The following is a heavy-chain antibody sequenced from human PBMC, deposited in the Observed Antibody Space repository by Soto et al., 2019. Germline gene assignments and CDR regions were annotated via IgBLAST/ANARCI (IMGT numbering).Heavy chain of an antibody. D-gene: IGHD6-19*01. V-gene: IGHV3-30*04. CDR1: GFTFSSYA. Sequence: QVQLVESGGGVVQPGRSLRLSCAASGFTFSSYAMHWVRQAPGKGLEWVAVISDDGSNKYYADSVKGRFTFSKDNSRNTLYLQMNSLRPEDTAVYYCAGDGSSGWGDAFDIWGQGTMVTVSS. J-gene: IGHJ3*02. CDR2: ISDDGSNK. CDR3: AGDGSSGWGDAFDI.